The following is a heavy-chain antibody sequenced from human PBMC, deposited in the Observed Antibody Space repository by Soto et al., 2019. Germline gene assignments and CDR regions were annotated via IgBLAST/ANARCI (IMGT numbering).Heavy chain of an antibody. Sequence: QVQLQESGPGLVKPSQTLSLTCTVSGGSISSGGYYWSWIRQHPGKGLEWIGYIYYSGSTYYNPSLRSRVTISVDTSKNQFSLKLSSVTAADTAVYYCAREKYQLLFCYFDYWGQGTLVTVSS. D-gene: IGHD2-2*01. CDR3: AREKYQLLFCYFDY. V-gene: IGHV4-31*03. J-gene: IGHJ4*02. CDR1: GGSISSGGYY. CDR2: IYYSGST.